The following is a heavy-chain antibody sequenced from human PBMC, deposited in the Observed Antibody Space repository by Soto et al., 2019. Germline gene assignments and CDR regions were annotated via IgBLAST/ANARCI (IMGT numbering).Heavy chain of an antibody. D-gene: IGHD6-19*01. CDR1: GYTFPGYY. Sequence: QVQLVQSGAEVKKPGASLKVSCKASGYTFPGYYLHWVRQAPGQGLEWMGWINPNSGGTNYAQKFQGWVTMTRDTSISTANMELSRVISDDTAVYYCAREVLAVAAHDALDIWGQGTMVTVSS. J-gene: IGHJ3*02. V-gene: IGHV1-2*04. CDR3: AREVLAVAAHDALDI. CDR2: INPNSGGT.